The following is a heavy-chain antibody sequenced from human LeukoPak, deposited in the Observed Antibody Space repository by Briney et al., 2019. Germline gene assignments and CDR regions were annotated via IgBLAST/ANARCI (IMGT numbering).Heavy chain of an antibody. V-gene: IGHV4-59*11. CDR2: IYYSGST. CDR3: ARQQLLKYDTFDV. J-gene: IGHJ3*01. D-gene: IGHD4-4*01. Sequence: SETLSLTCTVSGGSISNHYWSWIRQPPGKGLEWIGNIYYSGSTDYNPSLKSRVTMSVVTSKKQFSLTLTSVTAADAAVYYCARQQLLKYDTFDVWGQGTTVTVSS. CDR1: GGSISNHY.